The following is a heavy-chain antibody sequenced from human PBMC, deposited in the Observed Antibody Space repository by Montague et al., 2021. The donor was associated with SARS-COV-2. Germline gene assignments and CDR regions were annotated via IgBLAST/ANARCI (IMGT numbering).Heavy chain of an antibody. J-gene: IGHJ4*02. D-gene: IGHD3-3*01. V-gene: IGHV4-59*01. CDR2: IYDSGGA. CDR1: GGPMRRYY. CDR3: ARRGTGNYEILDY. Sequence: SETLSLTCTISGGPMRRYYWTWIRQPPGKELEWIGSIYDSGGARYNPSLKSRVSISVDASKNQFSLRVTSVTAADTAVYFCARRGTGNYEILDYWGQGILVTVSS.